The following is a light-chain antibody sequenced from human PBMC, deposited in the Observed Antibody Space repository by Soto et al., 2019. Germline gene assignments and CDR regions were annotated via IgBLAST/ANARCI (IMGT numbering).Light chain of an antibody. CDR1: SGDVGGYNF. CDR3: CSYRGSDTWV. V-gene: IGLV2-11*01. CDR2: DVS. J-gene: IGLJ3*02. Sequence: QSVLTQARSVSGSPGQSVTISCTGTSGDVGGYNFVSWYQQHPGNAPKLMIFDVSQRPSGVPDRFSGSKSGNTASLTISGLQAEDEADYYCCSYRGSDTWVFGGGTKLTVL.